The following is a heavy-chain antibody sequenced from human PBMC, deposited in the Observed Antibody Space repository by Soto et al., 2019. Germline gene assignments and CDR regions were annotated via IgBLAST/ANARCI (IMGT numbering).Heavy chain of an antibody. V-gene: IGHV3-48*03. D-gene: IGHD3-10*01. CDR3: ARGSKDSYPGSRIFDF. CDR2: ISSSGSTI. J-gene: IGHJ4*02. CDR1: GFTFSSYE. Sequence: AGGSLRLSCAASGFTFSSYEMNWVRQAPGKGLEWVSYISSSGSTIYYADSVKGRFTISRDNAKNSLYLQMNSLRAEDTAVYYCARGSKDSYPGSRIFDFWGRGTLVTVSS.